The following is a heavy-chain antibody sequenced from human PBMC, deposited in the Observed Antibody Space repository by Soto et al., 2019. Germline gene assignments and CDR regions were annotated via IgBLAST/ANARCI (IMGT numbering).Heavy chain of an antibody. V-gene: IGHV4-34*01. D-gene: IGHD4-17*01. CDR3: ARAGISTVTFIRDY. J-gene: IGHJ4*02. Sequence: PSETLSLTCAVYGGSFSGYYWSWIRQPPGKGLEWIGEINHSGSTNYNPSLKSRVTISVDTSKNQFSLKLSSVTAADTAVYYCARAGISTVTFIRDYWGQGTLVTVSS. CDR2: INHSGST. CDR1: GGSFSGYY.